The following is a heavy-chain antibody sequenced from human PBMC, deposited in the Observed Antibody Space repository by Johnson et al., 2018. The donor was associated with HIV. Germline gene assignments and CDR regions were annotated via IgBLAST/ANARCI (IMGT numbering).Heavy chain of an antibody. Sequence: QMQLVESGGGVVQPGRSLRLSCEASGITFSSYGMNWVRQAPGKGLEWVAVIWYDGSNKYYADSVKGRFTISRDNSKNTLYLQMNSLRAEDTAVYYCAKGHSSSWSRGAFDIWGQGTMVTVSS. V-gene: IGHV3-33*06. CDR2: IWYDGSNK. J-gene: IGHJ3*02. CDR1: GITFSSYG. D-gene: IGHD6-13*01. CDR3: AKGHSSSWSRGAFDI.